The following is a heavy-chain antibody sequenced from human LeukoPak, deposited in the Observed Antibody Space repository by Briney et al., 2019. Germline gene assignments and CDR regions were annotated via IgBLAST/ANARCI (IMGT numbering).Heavy chain of an antibody. Sequence: PGGSLRLSCAASGFTFSSYSMNWVRQAPGKGLEWVSSITSGSSYIYYADSVKGRFTISRDNAKNSLYLQMNSLRAEDTAVYYCARDPGAAPFDPWGQGTLVTVSS. CDR3: ARDPGAAPFDP. CDR1: GFTFSSYS. CDR2: ITSGSSYI. V-gene: IGHV3-21*01. J-gene: IGHJ5*02. D-gene: IGHD1-26*01.